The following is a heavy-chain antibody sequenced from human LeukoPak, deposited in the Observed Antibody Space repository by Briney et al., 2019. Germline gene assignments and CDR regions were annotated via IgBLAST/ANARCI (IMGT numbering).Heavy chain of an antibody. D-gene: IGHD5-18*01. CDR1: GFTFSSYA. CDR2: ISGSGGST. J-gene: IGHJ4*02. V-gene: IGHV3-23*01. CDR3: ARHVDRAMAYYFDY. Sequence: GGSLRLSCAASGFTFSSYAMSWVRQAPGKGLEWVSAISGSGGSTYYADSVKGRFTISRDNSKNTLYLQMNSLRAEDTAVYYCARHVDRAMAYYFDYWGQGTLVTVSS.